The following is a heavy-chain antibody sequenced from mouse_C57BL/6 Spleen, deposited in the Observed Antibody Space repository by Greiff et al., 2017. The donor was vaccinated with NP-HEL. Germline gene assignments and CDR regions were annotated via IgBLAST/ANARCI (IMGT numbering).Heavy chain of an antibody. CDR2: IDPNSGGT. CDR3: ASGDYSNFAY. Sequence: VQLQQPGTELVKPGASVKLSCKASGYTFTSYWMHWVKQRPGQGLEWIGRIDPNSGGTKYNEKFKSKATLTVDKPSSTAYMQLSSLTSEDSAVYYCASGDYSNFAYWGQGTLVTVSA. J-gene: IGHJ3*01. CDR1: GYTFTSYW. V-gene: IGHV1-72*01. D-gene: IGHD2-5*01.